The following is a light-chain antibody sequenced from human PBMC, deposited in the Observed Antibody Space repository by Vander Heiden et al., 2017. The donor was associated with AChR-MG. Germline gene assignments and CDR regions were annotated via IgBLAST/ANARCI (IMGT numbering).Light chain of an antibody. CDR2: YDD. Sequence: QSVLTPPPSLSAAPRQRVTISCSGRSSTLENNCVSWYQQLPGKAPKLLVDYDDLLSSGVSDRFSGSKSGTSATIAISGLQSEDEADYYCAAGDDSLNAYVFGTGTKVTVL. V-gene: IGLV1-36*01. J-gene: IGLJ1*01. CDR1: SSTLENNC. CDR3: AAGDDSLNAYV.